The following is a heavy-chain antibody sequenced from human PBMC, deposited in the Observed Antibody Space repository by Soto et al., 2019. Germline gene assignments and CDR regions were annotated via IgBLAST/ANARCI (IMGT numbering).Heavy chain of an antibody. Sequence: ASVKVSCKASGGTFSSYAISWVRQAPGQGLEWMGGIIPIFGTANYAQKFQGRVTITADKSTSTAYMELSSLRSEDTAVYYCARGSSSGYSKRQWFDPWGQGTLVTVSS. V-gene: IGHV1-69*06. J-gene: IGHJ5*02. D-gene: IGHD3-22*01. CDR3: ARGSSSGYSKRQWFDP. CDR2: IIPIFGTA. CDR1: GGTFSSYA.